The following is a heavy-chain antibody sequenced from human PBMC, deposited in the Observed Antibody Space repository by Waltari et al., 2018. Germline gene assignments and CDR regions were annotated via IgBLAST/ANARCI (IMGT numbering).Heavy chain of an antibody. CDR1: GYTFTSYD. Sequence: QVKRVQSGSELRKPGASVKVSCKASGYTFTSYDMNWVRQAPGQGIEWMGWINTNTGNPTYAQGFTGRFVFSLDTSVSTAYLQISSLKAEDTAVYYCARDPDCSSTSCYTTRTKDDYWGQGTLVTVSS. J-gene: IGHJ4*02. CDR2: INTNTGNP. D-gene: IGHD2-2*02. CDR3: ARDPDCSSTSCYTTRTKDDY. V-gene: IGHV7-4-1*02.